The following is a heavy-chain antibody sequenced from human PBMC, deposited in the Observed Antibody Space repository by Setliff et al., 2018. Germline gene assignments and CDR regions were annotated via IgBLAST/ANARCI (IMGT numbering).Heavy chain of an antibody. Sequence: GASVKVSCKAFGYTFTKYGIDWVRQAPGQGLERLGWISPYNGNTDYVYNVRDRITMTTDTSTGTAYMELRSLTSDDSAVYYCARDAPKVVDKFDLWGQGTKVTVSS. CDR1: GYTFTKYG. CDR2: ISPYNGNT. J-gene: IGHJ3*01. CDR3: ARDAPKVVDKFDL. V-gene: IGHV1-18*01. D-gene: IGHD3-22*01.